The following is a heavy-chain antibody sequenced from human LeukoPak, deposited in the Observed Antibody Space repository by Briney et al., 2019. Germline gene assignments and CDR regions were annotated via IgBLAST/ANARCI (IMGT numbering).Heavy chain of an antibody. CDR2: IYHSGST. CDR1: GYSISSGYY. CDR3: ARVPYYYDSSGYYYLVAFDI. V-gene: IGHV4-38-2*02. Sequence: SETLSLTCTVSGYSISSGYYWGWIRQPPGKGLEWIGSIYHSGSTYYNPSLKCRVTISVDTSKNQFSLKLSSVTAADTAVYYCARVPYYYDSSGYYYLVAFDIWGQGTMVTVSS. J-gene: IGHJ3*02. D-gene: IGHD3-22*01.